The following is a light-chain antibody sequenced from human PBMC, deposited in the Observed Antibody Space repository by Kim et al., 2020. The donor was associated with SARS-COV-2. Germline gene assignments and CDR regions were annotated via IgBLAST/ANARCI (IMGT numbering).Light chain of an antibody. CDR3: QHYNGLPLA. J-gene: IGKJ4*01. Sequence: EIIMTQSPATLSVSPGERATLSCRASHSVRDNLAWYQQKPGQAPRLLIYGASTRATGIPGRFSGSGSGTEFSLTIDSLQSEDSALYYCQHYNGLPLAFGGGTKVDIK. CDR2: GAS. V-gene: IGKV3-15*01. CDR1: HSVRDN.